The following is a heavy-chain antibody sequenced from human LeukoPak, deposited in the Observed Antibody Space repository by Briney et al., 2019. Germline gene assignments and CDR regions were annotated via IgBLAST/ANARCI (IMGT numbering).Heavy chain of an antibody. CDR2: ISSSSSTM. V-gene: IGHV3-48*04. Sequence: GRSLRLSCGASGFTFSSYGMHWVRQAPGKGLEWVSYISSSSSTMYYPDSVRGRFTISRDNAKNSLYLQMNSLRAEDTAVYYCARAGSHRNSGYDYWGQGTLVTVSS. CDR1: GFTFSSYG. CDR3: ARAGSHRNSGYDY. J-gene: IGHJ4*02. D-gene: IGHD3-22*01.